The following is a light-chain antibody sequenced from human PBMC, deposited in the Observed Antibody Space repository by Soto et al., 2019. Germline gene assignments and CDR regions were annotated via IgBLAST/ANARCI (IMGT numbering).Light chain of an antibody. Sequence: DIQMTQSPSTLSASVGDRVTITCRASQSISSWLAWYQQKPGKAPKLLIYKASSLESGVPSRFSGSGSGTEFTLTSSSLPPDDFDTYYCQQYNSSPGTFGQGTKVEIK. J-gene: IGKJ1*01. CDR3: QQYNSSPGT. CDR1: QSISSW. CDR2: KAS. V-gene: IGKV1-5*03.